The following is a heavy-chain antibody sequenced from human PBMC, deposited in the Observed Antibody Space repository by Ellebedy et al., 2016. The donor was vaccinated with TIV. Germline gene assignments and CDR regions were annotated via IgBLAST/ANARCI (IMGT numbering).Heavy chain of an antibody. CDR3: ARAIYGASYL. CDR1: GFNFGGYW. Sequence: GGSLRLSCAASGFNFGGYWMSWVRQAPGKGLEWVANINEDGTKKHYVDSVKGRFTISRDNAGNSLYLQMNSLGAEDTAVYYCARAIYGASYLWGRGTLVTVSS. V-gene: IGHV3-7*01. D-gene: IGHD4-17*01. CDR2: INEDGTKK. J-gene: IGHJ2*01.